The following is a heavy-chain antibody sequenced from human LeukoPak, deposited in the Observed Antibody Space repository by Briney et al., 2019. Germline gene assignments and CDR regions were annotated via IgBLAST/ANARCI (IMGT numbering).Heavy chain of an antibody. V-gene: IGHV4-39*01. CDR3: AGPLNGMDV. Sequence: SETLSLTRTVSGGSISSSSYYWGWIRQPPGKGLEWIGSIYYSGSTYYNPSLKSRVTISVDTSKNQFSLKLSSVTAADTAVYYCAGPLNGMDVWGQGTTVTVSS. CDR2: IYYSGST. J-gene: IGHJ6*02. CDR1: GGSISSSSYY. D-gene: IGHD3-9*01.